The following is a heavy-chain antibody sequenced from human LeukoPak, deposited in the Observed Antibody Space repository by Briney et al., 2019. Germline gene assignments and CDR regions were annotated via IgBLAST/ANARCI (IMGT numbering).Heavy chain of an antibody. J-gene: IGHJ6*03. CDR2: ISGYNGDT. V-gene: IGHV1-18*01. CDR3: AGFGFLGADTSPPYPQGRDV. Sequence: GASVKVSCKASGFPFNTHAVAWVRQAPGQGLEWMGWISGYNGDTKYAQKFQGRVVMTKDTSVTTAYMELSSLTSDDTAVYYCAGFGFLGADTSPPYPQGRDVWAKGPTVPV. D-gene: IGHD1-26*01. CDR1: GFPFNTHA.